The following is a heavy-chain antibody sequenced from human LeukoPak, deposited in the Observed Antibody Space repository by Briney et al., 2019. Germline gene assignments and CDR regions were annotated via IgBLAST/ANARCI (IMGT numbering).Heavy chain of an antibody. D-gene: IGHD3-16*01. CDR3: ARLQGGWFDP. CDR1: GGSLSGYY. J-gene: IGHJ5*02. Sequence: SEALSLTCAVYGGSLSGYYWSWIRQPPGKGLEWIGEINHSGSTNYNPSLKSRVTISVDTSKNQFSLKLSSVTAADTAVYYCARLQGGWFDPWGQGTLVTVSS. V-gene: IGHV4-34*01. CDR2: INHSGST.